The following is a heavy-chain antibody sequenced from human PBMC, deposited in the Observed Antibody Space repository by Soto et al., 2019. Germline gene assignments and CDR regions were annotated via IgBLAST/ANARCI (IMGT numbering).Heavy chain of an antibody. CDR3: ATMPWETGDYRRRFDY. CDR2: FDPEDGET. CDR1: GYTLTELS. Sequence: QVQLVQSGAEVKKPGASVKVSCKVSGYTLTELSMHWVRQAPGKGLEWMGGFDPEDGETIYAQKFQGRVTMTEDTSTDTAYMELSSLRSEDTAVYYCATMPWETGDYRRRFDYWGQGTLVTVSS. J-gene: IGHJ4*02. D-gene: IGHD4-17*01. V-gene: IGHV1-24*01.